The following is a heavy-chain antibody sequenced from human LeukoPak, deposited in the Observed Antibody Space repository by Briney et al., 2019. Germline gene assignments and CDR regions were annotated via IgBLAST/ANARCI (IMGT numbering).Heavy chain of an antibody. V-gene: IGHV3-7*03. CDR1: GFPFSSYS. Sequence: GGSLRLSCAASGFPFSSYSMTWVRQAPGKGLEWVANIKPDGTAKFYVDSVKGRFTISRDNALNSLYLQMNSLRAEDTAVYYCARSIPYGTTWYGRSDYWGQGTLVTVSS. J-gene: IGHJ4*02. CDR3: ARSIPYGTTWYGRSDY. CDR2: IKPDGTAK. D-gene: IGHD6-13*01.